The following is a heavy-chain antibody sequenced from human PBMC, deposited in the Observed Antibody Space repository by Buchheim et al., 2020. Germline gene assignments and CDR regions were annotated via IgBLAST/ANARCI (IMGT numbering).Heavy chain of an antibody. J-gene: IGHJ6*02. V-gene: IGHV4-39*01. Sequence: QLQLQESGPGLVKPSETLSLTCTVSGGSISSSSYYWGWIRQPPGKGLEWIGSIYYSGSTYYNPSLKSRVPISVETSTNQFSLKLSSVTAADTAVYYCAGTGYSSGWALRYYYYGMDVWGQGTT. CDR1: GGSISSSSYY. D-gene: IGHD6-19*01. CDR2: IYYSGST. CDR3: AGTGYSSGWALRYYYYGMDV.